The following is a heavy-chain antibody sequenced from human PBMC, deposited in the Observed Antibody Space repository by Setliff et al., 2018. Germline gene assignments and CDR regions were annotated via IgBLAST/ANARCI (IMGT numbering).Heavy chain of an antibody. J-gene: IGHJ4*02. V-gene: IGHV1-18*01. CDR1: GYTLSNSI. D-gene: IGHD3-22*01. Sequence: ASVKVSCKASGYTLSNSILTWVRQAPGQGLEWMGYINTYNGDTYYAQKLQGRVTMTTDTSTSTAYMDLRSLRSDDTAVYYCARDADYYDSSENPIVDYWGQGTLVTVSS. CDR2: INTYNGDT. CDR3: ARDADYYDSSENPIVDY.